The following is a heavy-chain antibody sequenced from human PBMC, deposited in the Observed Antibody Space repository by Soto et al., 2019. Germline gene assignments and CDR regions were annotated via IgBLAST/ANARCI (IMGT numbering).Heavy chain of an antibody. D-gene: IGHD2-15*01. CDR2: IYWNDYK. J-gene: IGHJ4*02. CDR3: AHILKDTCSDYFDY. V-gene: IGHV2-5*01. CDR1: GFSLSTSGVG. Sequence: RVNPTQTLTLTCSFSGFSLSTSGVGVGWIRQPPGKALEWLALIYWNDYKPYSPSLKSRLTITKDTSKNQVVLTMTNMDPVDTATFYCAHILKDTCSDYFDYWGQGTMVTVYS.